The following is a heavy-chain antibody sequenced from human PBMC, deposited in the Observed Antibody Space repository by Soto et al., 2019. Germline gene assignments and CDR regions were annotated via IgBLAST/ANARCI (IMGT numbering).Heavy chain of an antibody. CDR1: GFTFSSYG. D-gene: IGHD5-12*01. J-gene: IGHJ4*02. CDR2: IWYDGSNK. Sequence: QVQLVESGGGVVQPGRSLRLSCAASGFTFSSYGMHWVRQAPGKGLEWVAVIWYDGSNKYYADSVKGRFTISRDNSKNTLYLQMNSLRAEDTAVYYCARDWVDGYDRKWIDYWGQGTLVTVSS. CDR3: ARDWVDGYDRKWIDY. V-gene: IGHV3-33*01.